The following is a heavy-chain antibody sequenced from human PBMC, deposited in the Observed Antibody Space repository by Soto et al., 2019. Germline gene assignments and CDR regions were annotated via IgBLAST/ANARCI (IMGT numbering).Heavy chain of an antibody. D-gene: IGHD2-21*02. V-gene: IGHV4-30-4*08. Sequence: QVQLQQSGPGLVKPSQTLSLTCTVSGGSISYEYYHWTWIRQSPGKGLEWIGYINYSGSIIYNPSFKRRLTISVDTSKNQFPLQLSSVSAAGTAVYFCAREDDGGDRDYYGLDVWGRGTTVTVSS. CDR3: AREDDGGDRDYYGLDV. CDR2: INYSGSI. CDR1: GGSISYEYYH. J-gene: IGHJ6*02.